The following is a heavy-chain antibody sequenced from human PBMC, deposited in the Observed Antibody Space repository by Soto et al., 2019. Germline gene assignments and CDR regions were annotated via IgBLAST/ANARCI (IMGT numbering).Heavy chain of an antibody. V-gene: IGHV3-74*01. CDR1: GFTFSSYW. Sequence: GGSLRLSCAASGFTFSSYWMHWVRQAPGKGLVWVSRINSDGSSTSYADSVKGRFTISRDNAKNTLYLQMNSLRAEDTAVYYCARNSGYDSSYYYYYMDVWGKGTTVTVSS. J-gene: IGHJ6*03. CDR3: ARNSGYDSSYYYYYMDV. D-gene: IGHD5-12*01. CDR2: INSDGSST.